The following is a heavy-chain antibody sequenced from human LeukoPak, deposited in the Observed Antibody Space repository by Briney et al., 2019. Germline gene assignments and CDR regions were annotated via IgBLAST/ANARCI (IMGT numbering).Heavy chain of an antibody. V-gene: IGHV3-21*01. Sequence: GGSLRLSCAASGFTFSSYSMNWVRPAPGKGLEWVSSISSSSSYIYYADSVKGRFTISRDNAKNSLYLQMNSLRAEDTAVYYCARESMVRDFDYWGQGTLVTVSS. J-gene: IGHJ4*02. D-gene: IGHD3-10*01. CDR2: ISSSSSYI. CDR1: GFTFSSYS. CDR3: ARESMVRDFDY.